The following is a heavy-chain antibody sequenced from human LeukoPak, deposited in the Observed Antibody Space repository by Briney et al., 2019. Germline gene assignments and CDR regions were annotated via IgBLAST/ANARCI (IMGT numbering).Heavy chain of an antibody. CDR2: IKQDGSEK. CDR3: ARVGCSGGSCYSGRGPFDP. Sequence: GGSLRLPCAASGFTFSSYWMSWVRQAPGKGLERVANIKQDGSEKYYVDSVKGRFTISRDNAKNSLYLQMNSLRAEDTAVYYCARVGCSGGSCYSGRGPFDPWGQGTLVTVSS. CDR1: GFTFSSYW. J-gene: IGHJ5*02. V-gene: IGHV3-7*01. D-gene: IGHD2-15*01.